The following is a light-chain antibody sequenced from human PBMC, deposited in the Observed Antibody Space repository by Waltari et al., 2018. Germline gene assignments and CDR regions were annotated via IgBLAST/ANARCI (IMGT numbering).Light chain of an antibody. CDR1: SSDAGGHNS. J-gene: IGLJ2*01. V-gene: IGLV2-14*03. CDR3: SSQSSNDVVL. CDR2: DFS. Sequence: QSALTQPASVSGSPGQSITISCTGTSSDAGGHNSVSWYQDHPGQAPKVIIYDFSNRPSGVSDRFSGSKSGNTASLTISGLQAEDEADYYCSSQSSNDVVLFGGGTKLTVL.